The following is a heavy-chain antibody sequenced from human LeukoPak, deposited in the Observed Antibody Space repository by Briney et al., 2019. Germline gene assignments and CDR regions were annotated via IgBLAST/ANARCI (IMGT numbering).Heavy chain of an antibody. J-gene: IGHJ4*02. V-gene: IGHV4-34*01. CDR2: INHSGST. CDR1: GGSFSGYY. CDR3: ARGGNWNDVGY. D-gene: IGHD1-1*01. Sequence: SETLSLTCAVYGGSFSGYYWSWIRQPPGKGLEWIGEINHSGSTNYNPPLKNRVTISVDTSKNQFSLKLSSVTAADTAVYYCARGGNWNDVGYWGQGTLVTVSS.